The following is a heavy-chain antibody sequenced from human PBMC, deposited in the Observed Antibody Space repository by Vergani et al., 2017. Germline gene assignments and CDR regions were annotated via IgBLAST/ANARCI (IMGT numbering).Heavy chain of an antibody. D-gene: IGHD2-15*01. CDR1: GGSISSSSYY. J-gene: IGHJ4*02. V-gene: IGHV4-39*01. CDR3: ARLDIVVVVAAFDY. CDR2: IYYSGST. Sequence: QVQLQQWGAGLLKPSETLSLTCAVSGGSISSSSYYWGWIRQPPGKGLEWIGSIYYSGSTYYNPSLKSRVTISVDTSKNQFSLKLSSVTAADTAVYYCARLDIVVVVAAFDYWGQGTLVTVSS.